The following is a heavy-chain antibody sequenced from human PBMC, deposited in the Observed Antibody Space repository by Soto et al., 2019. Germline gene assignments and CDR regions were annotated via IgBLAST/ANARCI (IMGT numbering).Heavy chain of an antibody. V-gene: IGHV4-4*02. CDR3: ATVTGTNNWFGP. CDR2: IYHSGST. D-gene: IGHD1-1*01. Sequence: QVQLQESGPGLVKTSATLSLTCTVSSGSISSSNWWSWVRQPPGKGLEWIGEIYHSGSTNYNPSLKSRVTVSVDKSKNQFSLKLSSVTAADTALYYCATVTGTNNWFGPWGQGTLVTVSS. CDR1: SGSISSSNW. J-gene: IGHJ5*02.